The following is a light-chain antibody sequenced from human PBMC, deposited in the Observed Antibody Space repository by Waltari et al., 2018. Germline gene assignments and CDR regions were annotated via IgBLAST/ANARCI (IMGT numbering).Light chain of an antibody. V-gene: IGKV1-39*01. CDR1: QTISRY. CDR2: GIS. Sequence: DIQMTQSPSSLSASVGDRVTITCRGSQTISRYLNWYQQKPGKAPKLLISGISSLQSGVPSRFSGSGSGTDFTLTISSLQPEDFATYYCQQSDSIPLTFGGGTKVDIK. CDR3: QQSDSIPLT. J-gene: IGKJ4*01.